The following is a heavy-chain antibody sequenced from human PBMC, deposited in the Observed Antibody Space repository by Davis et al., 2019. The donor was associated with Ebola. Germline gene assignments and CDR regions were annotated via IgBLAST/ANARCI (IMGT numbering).Heavy chain of an antibody. D-gene: IGHD1-26*01. Sequence: GESLKISCAASGFTFSTYYITWVRQAPGKGLEWVANIKQDGSDEYYIDSVKGRFTISRDNAKNSLYLQMNSLRAEDTAVYYCARDYYRDFDYWGQGTLVTVSS. CDR3: ARDYYRDFDY. CDR2: IKQDGSDE. J-gene: IGHJ4*02. V-gene: IGHV3-7*03. CDR1: GFTFSTYY.